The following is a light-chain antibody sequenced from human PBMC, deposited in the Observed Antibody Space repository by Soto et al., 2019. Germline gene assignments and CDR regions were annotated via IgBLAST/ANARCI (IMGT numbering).Light chain of an antibody. CDR3: QQYGISPPLT. Sequence: EIVLTQSPGTLSLSPGERATLSCRASQSVSSHLAWYQQRPGQAPRLLIYGASIRATGIPDRFSGSASGTDFTISISRLEPEDFALYYCQQYGISPPLTCGGGTKVEIK. CDR2: GAS. J-gene: IGKJ4*01. CDR1: QSVSSH. V-gene: IGKV3-20*01.